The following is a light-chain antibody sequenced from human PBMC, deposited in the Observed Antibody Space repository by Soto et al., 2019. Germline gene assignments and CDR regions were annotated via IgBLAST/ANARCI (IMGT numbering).Light chain of an antibody. CDR3: SSYTSSSTV. J-gene: IGLJ1*01. V-gene: IGLV2-14*01. CDR2: EGS. Sequence: QSALTQPASVSGSPGQSITISCTGTSIDVGSYNYVSWYQQHPGKAPKLMIYEGSSRPSGVSSRFSGSKSGNTASLTISGLQAEDEADYYCSSYTSSSTVFGTGTKLTVL. CDR1: SIDVGSYNY.